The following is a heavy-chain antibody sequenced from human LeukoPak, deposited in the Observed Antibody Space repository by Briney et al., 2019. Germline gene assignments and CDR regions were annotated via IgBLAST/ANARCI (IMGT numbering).Heavy chain of an antibody. CDR2: IYYSGST. Sequence: SAPLSLTCTVSGGSISSSSYYWGWIRQPPGKGLEWIGSIYYSGSTYYNPSLKSRVTISVDTSKNQFSLKLSSVTAADTAVYYCARSFVRRVVDINADAFDIWGQGTMVTVSS. J-gene: IGHJ3*02. CDR3: ARSFVRRVVDINADAFDI. D-gene: IGHD3-22*01. V-gene: IGHV4-39*01. CDR1: GGSISSSSYY.